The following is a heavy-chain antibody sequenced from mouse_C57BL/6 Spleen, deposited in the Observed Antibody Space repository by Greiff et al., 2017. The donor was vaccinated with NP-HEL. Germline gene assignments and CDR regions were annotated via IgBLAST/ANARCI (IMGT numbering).Heavy chain of an antibody. Sequence: QVQLQQSGAELARPGASVKLSCKASGYTFTSYGISWVKQRTGQGLEWIGEIYPRSGNTYYNEKFKGKATLTADKSSSTAYMELRSLTSEDSAVYFCARYYYGSSYGGYFDVWGTGTTVTVSS. D-gene: IGHD1-1*01. CDR3: ARYYYGSSYGGYFDV. CDR1: GYTFTSYG. V-gene: IGHV1-81*01. J-gene: IGHJ1*03. CDR2: IYPRSGNT.